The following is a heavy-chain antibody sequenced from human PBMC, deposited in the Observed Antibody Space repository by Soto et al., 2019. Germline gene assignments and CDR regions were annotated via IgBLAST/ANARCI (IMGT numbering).Heavy chain of an antibody. D-gene: IGHD5-12*01. V-gene: IGHV3-23*01. J-gene: IGHJ4*02. Sequence: PVGPLRLSCAASGFTFSSYAMSWVRQAPGKGLEWVSAISGSGGSTYYADSVKGRFTISRDNSKNTLYLQMNSLRAEDTAVYYCAKDRLIVATIWVDYWGQGTLVTVSS. CDR3: AKDRLIVATIWVDY. CDR2: ISGSGGST. CDR1: GFTFSSYA.